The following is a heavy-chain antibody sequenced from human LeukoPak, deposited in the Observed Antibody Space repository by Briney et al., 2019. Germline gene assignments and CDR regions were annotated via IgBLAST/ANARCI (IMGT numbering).Heavy chain of an antibody. V-gene: IGHV3-21*01. CDR2: ISSSSSYI. CDR1: GFTFSSYN. D-gene: IGHD5-24*01. Sequence: GGSLRLSCAASGFTFSSYNMNWVRQAPGKGLEWVSSISSSSSYIYYADSVKGRFTISRDNAKNSLYLQMNSLRAEDTAVYYCARDRGDDYNDYWGQGTLVTVSS. CDR3: ARDRGDDYNDY. J-gene: IGHJ4*02.